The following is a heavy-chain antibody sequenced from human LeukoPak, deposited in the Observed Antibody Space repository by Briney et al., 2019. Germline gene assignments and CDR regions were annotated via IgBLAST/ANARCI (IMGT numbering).Heavy chain of an antibody. D-gene: IGHD3-16*01. CDR3: ARGGSYGDY. CDR2: VNPDGSNI. Sequence: GGSLRLSCAASGFTFSNYWMHWVRQVPEKGLVWVSRVNPDGSNIAYANSVKGRFTSSRDNAKNTLYLQMNRLRVEDTAVYHCARGGSYGDYWGQGILVTVSS. J-gene: IGHJ4*02. V-gene: IGHV3-74*01. CDR1: GFTFSNYW.